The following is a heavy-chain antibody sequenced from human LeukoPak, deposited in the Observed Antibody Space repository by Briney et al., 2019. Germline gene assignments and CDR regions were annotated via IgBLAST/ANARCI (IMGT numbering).Heavy chain of an antibody. CDR1: GFTFSDAW. Sequence: GGSLRLSCAASGFTFSDAWMSWVRQAPGKGLEWVGRIKSKADGETTDYAAPVKGRFVISRDDSKNTLHLQMNSLKTEDTAVYYCTTDLGRGVDYWGQGTLVTVSS. D-gene: IGHD7-27*01. CDR3: TTDLGRGVDY. V-gene: IGHV3-15*01. CDR2: IKSKADGETT. J-gene: IGHJ4*02.